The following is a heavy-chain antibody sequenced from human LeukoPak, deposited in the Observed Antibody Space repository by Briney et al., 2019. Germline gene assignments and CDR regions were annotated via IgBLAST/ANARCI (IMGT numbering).Heavy chain of an antibody. J-gene: IGHJ4*02. V-gene: IGHV3-21*01. Sequence: PVGSLRLSCAASGFAFSSYTMNWVRQAPGKGLEWVSSITSSSSYIYYADSLKGRFTISRDNAKNSLYLQMNNLRAEDTAVYYCARGPDGFFDYWGQGTLVTVSS. CDR2: ITSSSSYI. D-gene: IGHD5-24*01. CDR3: ARGPDGFFDY. CDR1: GFAFSSYT.